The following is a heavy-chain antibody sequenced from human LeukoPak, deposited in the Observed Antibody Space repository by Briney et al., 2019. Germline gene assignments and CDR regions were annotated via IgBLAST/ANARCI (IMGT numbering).Heavy chain of an antibody. Sequence: GASVKVSCKASGYTFTGYYMRWVRQAPGQGLEWMGWINPNSGGTNYAQKFQGRVTMTRDTSISTAYMELSRLRSDDTAVYYCARDRNWASFYDYWGQGTLVTVSS. CDR1: GYTFTGYY. CDR3: ARDRNWASFYDY. CDR2: INPNSGGT. D-gene: IGHD7-27*01. J-gene: IGHJ4*02. V-gene: IGHV1-2*02.